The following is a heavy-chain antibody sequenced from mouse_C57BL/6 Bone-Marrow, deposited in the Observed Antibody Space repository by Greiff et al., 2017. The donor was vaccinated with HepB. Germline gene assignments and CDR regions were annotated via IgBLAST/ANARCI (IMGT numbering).Heavy chain of an antibody. V-gene: IGHV1-15*01. CDR1: GYTFTDYE. J-gene: IGHJ2*01. CDR3: TSPITTDFDY. Sequence: VQLQQSGAELVRPGASVTLSCKASGYTFTDYEMHWVKQTPVHGLEWIGAIYPETGGTAYNQKFKGKAILTADKSSSTAIMELRSLASEDSAVYYCTSPITTDFDYWGQGTTLTVSS. D-gene: IGHD2-4*01. CDR2: IYPETGGT.